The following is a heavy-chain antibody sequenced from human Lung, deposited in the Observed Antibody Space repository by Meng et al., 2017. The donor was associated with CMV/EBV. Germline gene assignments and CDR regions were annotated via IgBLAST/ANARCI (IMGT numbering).Heavy chain of an antibody. D-gene: IGHD1-26*01. J-gene: IGHJ4*02. V-gene: IGHV1-69*02. Sequence: QGRLVQSGAGVKKPGSSVKVSCKASGGTFSSYTISWVRQAPGQGLEWMGRIIPILGIANYAQKFQGRVTITADKSTSTAYMELSSLRSEDTAVYYCARVEVGITSGDYWGQGTLVTVSS. CDR2: IIPILGIA. CDR1: GGTFSSYT. CDR3: ARVEVGITSGDY.